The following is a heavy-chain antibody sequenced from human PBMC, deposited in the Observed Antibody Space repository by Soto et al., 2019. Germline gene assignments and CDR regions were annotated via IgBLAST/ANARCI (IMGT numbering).Heavy chain of an antibody. J-gene: IGHJ4*02. D-gene: IGHD1-7*01. Sequence: QVQLVQSGAEVKKPGASVKVSCKASGYTFTGYHMHWVRQAPGQGLEWMGWINPNSGGTNYAQKFQGRVTITRDPSALTAYMELSGLRSEDTAVYYCALGYNWNYYFDYWGQGTLVTVSS. CDR2: INPNSGGT. CDR3: ALGYNWNYYFDY. CDR1: GYTFTGYH. V-gene: IGHV1-2*02.